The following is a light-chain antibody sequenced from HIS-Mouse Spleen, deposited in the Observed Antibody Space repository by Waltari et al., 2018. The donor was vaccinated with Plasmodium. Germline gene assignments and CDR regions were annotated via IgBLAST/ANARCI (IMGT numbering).Light chain of an antibody. V-gene: IGLV4-69*01. CDR2: LNSDCSH. Sequence: QLVLTQSPSASAPLGASVTHTCTLSTRHSRHAIAWHQQQPEKGPRYLMKLNSDCSHSKGDGIPDRFSGSSSGAERYLTISSLQSEDEADYYCQTWGTGMGVFGGGTKLTVL. CDR1: TRHSRHA. J-gene: IGLJ2*01. CDR3: QTWGTGMGV.